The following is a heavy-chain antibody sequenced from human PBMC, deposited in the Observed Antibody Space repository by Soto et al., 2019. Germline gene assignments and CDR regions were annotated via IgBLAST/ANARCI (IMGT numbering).Heavy chain of an antibody. CDR2: IYYSGST. V-gene: IGHV4-30-4*01. CDR3: ARDPSGVGRLGFDP. CDR1: GGSISSGDYY. J-gene: IGHJ5*02. Sequence: QVQLQESGPGLVKPSQTLSLTCTVSGGSISSGDYYWSWIRQPPGQGLVWIGYIYYSGSTYYNPSLKSLVTIAVDTSKNQFSLKLSSVTAADTAVYYCARDPSGVGRLGFDPWGQGTLVTVSS. D-gene: IGHD3-3*01.